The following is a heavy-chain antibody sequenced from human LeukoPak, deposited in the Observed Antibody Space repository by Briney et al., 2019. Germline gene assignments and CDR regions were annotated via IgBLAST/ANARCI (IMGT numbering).Heavy chain of an antibody. CDR3: ARGRIAVAGIIDAFDI. V-gene: IGHV3-21*01. CDR2: ISSSSSYI. D-gene: IGHD6-19*01. J-gene: IGHJ3*02. CDR1: GFTFSSYS. Sequence: GGSLRLSRAASGFTFSSYSMNWVRQAPGKGLEWVSSISSSSSYIYYADSVKGRFTISRGNAKNSLYLQMNSLRAEDTAVYYCARGRIAVAGIIDAFDIWGQGTMVTVSS.